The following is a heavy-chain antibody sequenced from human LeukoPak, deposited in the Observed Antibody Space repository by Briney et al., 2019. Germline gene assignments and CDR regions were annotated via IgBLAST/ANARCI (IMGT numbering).Heavy chain of an antibody. CDR3: ARVRGVAYYYYGMDV. Sequence: GGSLRLSCAASGFTVSSNYMSWVRQAPGKGLEWVSVIYSGGSTYYADSVKGRFTISRDNSKNTLYLQMNSLRAEDTAVYYCARVRGVAYYYYGMDVWGQGTTVTVPS. CDR2: IYSGGST. J-gene: IGHJ6*02. V-gene: IGHV3-53*01. CDR1: GFTVSSNY. D-gene: IGHD2-15*01.